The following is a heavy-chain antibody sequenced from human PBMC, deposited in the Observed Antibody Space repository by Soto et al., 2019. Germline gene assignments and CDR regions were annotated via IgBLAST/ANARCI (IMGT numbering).Heavy chain of an antibody. CDR2: IYWDDDK. Sequence: QITLKASGPTLVKPTQTLTLTCTFSGFSLSTSGVGVGWIRQPPGKALEGLVIIYWDDDKRYSPSLRSRLTIAKDTSKNQVVLIMTNVDPEDTATYFCAHRRIGVSQWNYGDFDYWGQGILVTVSS. D-gene: IGHD3-3*01. V-gene: IGHV2-5*02. CDR3: AHRRIGVSQWNYGDFDY. J-gene: IGHJ4*02. CDR1: GFSLSTSGVG.